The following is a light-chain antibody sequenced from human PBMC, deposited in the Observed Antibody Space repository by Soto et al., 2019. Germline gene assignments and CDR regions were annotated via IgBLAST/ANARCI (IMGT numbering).Light chain of an antibody. CDR3: QKYDRAPFT. CDR1: QGISNY. CDR2: GAS. V-gene: IGKV1-27*01. Sequence: DIQMTQSPSSLSAYLGDRVTITCRASQGISNYLAWYQQKPGRLPKLLLFGASTLQSGVPARFSGSGSGTLFTLTINGLLPEDVATYYCQKYDRAPFTFGPGTKVGIK. J-gene: IGKJ3*01.